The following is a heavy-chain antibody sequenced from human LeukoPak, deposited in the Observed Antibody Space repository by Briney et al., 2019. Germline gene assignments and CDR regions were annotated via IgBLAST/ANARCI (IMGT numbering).Heavy chain of an antibody. V-gene: IGHV4-30-4*03. CDR2: IYYSGST. Sequence: PSETLSLTCTVSGGSISSGDYYWSWIRQPPGKGLEWIGYIYYSGSTYYNPSLKSRVTISVDTSKNQFSLKLSSVTAADTAVYYCPFGVVAADDYYYGMDVWGQGTTVTVSS. J-gene: IGHJ6*02. CDR3: PFGVVAADDYYYGMDV. D-gene: IGHD2-15*01. CDR1: GGSISSGDYY.